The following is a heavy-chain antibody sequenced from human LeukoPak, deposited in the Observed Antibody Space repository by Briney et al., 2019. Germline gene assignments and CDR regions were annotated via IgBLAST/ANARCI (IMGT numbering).Heavy chain of an antibody. J-gene: IGHJ4*02. CDR3: ARQKEDCSSTSCYPSHFDY. CDR1: GYSFTSYW. V-gene: IGHV5-51*01. D-gene: IGHD2-2*01. CDR2: LYPGDSDP. Sequence: GESLKISCKGSGYSFTSYWNGLVRQIPGKGLGWMGILYPGDSDPRYSPFFQGQVPISADKSISTAYLQWSSLKASDTAMYYCARQKEDCSSTSCYPSHFDYWGQGTLVTVSS.